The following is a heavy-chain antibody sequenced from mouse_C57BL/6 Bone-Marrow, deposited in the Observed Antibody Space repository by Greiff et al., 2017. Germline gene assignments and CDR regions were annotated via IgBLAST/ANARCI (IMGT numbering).Heavy chain of an antibody. D-gene: IGHD1-1*01. J-gene: IGHJ3*01. Sequence: QVQLQQPGAELVKPGASVKLSCKASGYTFTSYWMHWVKQRPGQGLEWIGMIHPNSGSTNYNEKFKSKATLTVVKSSSTAYMQLSSLTSEDSAVYYCARECYGSSSFAYWGQGTLVTVSA. V-gene: IGHV1-64*01. CDR3: ARECYGSSSFAY. CDR2: IHPNSGST. CDR1: GYTFTSYW.